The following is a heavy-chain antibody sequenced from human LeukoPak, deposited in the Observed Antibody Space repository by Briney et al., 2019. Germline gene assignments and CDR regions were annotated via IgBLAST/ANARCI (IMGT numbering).Heavy chain of an antibody. V-gene: IGHV1-46*01. Sequence: EASVKVSCKASGYTFTSYYMHWVRQAPGQGLEWMGIINPSGGSTSYAQKFQGRVTMTRDTSTSTVYMELRSLRSDDTAVYYCATPGQYYFDYWGQGTLVTVSS. D-gene: IGHD2-8*02. J-gene: IGHJ4*02. CDR1: GYTFTSYY. CDR3: ATPGQYYFDY. CDR2: INPSGGST.